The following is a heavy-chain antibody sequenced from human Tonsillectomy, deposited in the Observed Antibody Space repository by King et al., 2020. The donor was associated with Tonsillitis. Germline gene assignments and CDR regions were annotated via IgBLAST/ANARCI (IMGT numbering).Heavy chain of an antibody. CDR1: GFSLTTSGVG. Sequence: ITLKESGPTLVKPTQTLTLTCTFSGFSLTTSGVGVGWIRQPPGKALEWLALIYWNDDKRYSPSLKSRLTITKDTSKNQVVLTMTNMDPVDTGTFYCAHRRQNFGVIINAFDIWGQGTKVTVSS. V-gene: IGHV2-5*01. J-gene: IGHJ3*02. CDR3: AHRRQNFGVIINAFDI. D-gene: IGHD3-3*01. CDR2: IYWNDDK.